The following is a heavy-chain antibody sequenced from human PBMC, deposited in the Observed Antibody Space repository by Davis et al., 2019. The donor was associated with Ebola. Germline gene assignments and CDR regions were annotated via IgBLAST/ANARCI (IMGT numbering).Heavy chain of an antibody. V-gene: IGHV3-11*06. D-gene: IGHD2-15*01. CDR3: ARDCSGGSCYSF. CDR1: GFTFSDYY. CDR2: ISSSSSYT. Sequence: GESLKISCAASGFTFSDYYMSWIRQAPGKGLEWVSYISSSSSYTNYADSVKGRFTISRDNAKNSLYLQMNSLRAEDTAAYYCARDCSGGSCYSFWGQGTLVTVSS. J-gene: IGHJ4*02.